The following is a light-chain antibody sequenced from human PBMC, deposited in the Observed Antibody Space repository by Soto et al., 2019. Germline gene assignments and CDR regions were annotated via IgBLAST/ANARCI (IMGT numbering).Light chain of an antibody. CDR3: SSYTSSSTPYV. CDR1: SSDFGDDKY. Sequence: QSVLTQPASVSGSPGQSITVSCTGSSSDFGDDKYVSWYQQQPGKGPKLMIYEVSNRPSGVSNRFSGSKSGNTASLTISGLQAEDEADYYCSSYTSSSTPYVFGTGTQLTVL. CDR2: EVS. V-gene: IGLV2-14*01. J-gene: IGLJ1*01.